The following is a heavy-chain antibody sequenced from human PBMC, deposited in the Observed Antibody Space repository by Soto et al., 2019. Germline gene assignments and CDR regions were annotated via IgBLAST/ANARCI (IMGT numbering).Heavy chain of an antibody. CDR1: GGSISSYY. CDR3: ATSYTAAMHH. Sequence: SETLSLTCTVSGGSISSYYWSWIRQPPGKGLEWIGYIYYSGSTNYNPSLKSRVTISVDTSKNQFSLKLSSVTAADTAVYYCATSYTAAMHHWGQGTLVTVSS. J-gene: IGHJ5*02. D-gene: IGHD2-2*01. CDR2: IYYSGST. V-gene: IGHV4-59*08.